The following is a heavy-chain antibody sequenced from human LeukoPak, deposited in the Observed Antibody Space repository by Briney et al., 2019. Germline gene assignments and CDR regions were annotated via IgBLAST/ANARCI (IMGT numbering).Heavy chain of an antibody. D-gene: IGHD4-17*01. J-gene: IGHJ4*02. CDR3: ITVYGDRWG. CDR2: IKSKTDGGTT. CDR1: GFTFSNAW. V-gene: IGHV3-15*01. Sequence: GGSLRLSCAASGFTFSNAWMSWVRQAPGKGLEWDGRIKSKTDGGTTDYAAPVKGRFTISRDDSKNTLYLQMNSLKTEDTAVYYCITVYGDRWGWGQGTLVTVSS.